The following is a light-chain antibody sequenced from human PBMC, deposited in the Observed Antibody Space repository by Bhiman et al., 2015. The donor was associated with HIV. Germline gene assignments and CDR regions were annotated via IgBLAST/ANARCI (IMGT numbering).Light chain of an antibody. CDR1: DSDIGINS. V-gene: IGLV1-44*01. CDR3: QSYDNSLSALV. Sequence: QSVLTQSPSVSGTPGQRVTIFCSGSDSDIGINSVSWYQQLPGTAPKLLIYGNVLRPSRVPDRFSGSKSGTSASLAISGLQAEDEADYFCQSYDNSLSALVFGTGTKVSVL. CDR2: GNV. J-gene: IGLJ1*01.